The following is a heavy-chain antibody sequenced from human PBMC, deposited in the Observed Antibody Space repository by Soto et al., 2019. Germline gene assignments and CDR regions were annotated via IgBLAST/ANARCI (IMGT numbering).Heavy chain of an antibody. CDR2: ISAYNGNT. D-gene: IGHD2-15*01. CDR3: ASSSVRPTRWWLYDAFDI. CDR1: GYTFTSYG. Sequence: ASVKVSCKASGYTFTSYGISWVRQAPGQGLEWMGWISAYNGNTNYAQKLQGRVTMTTDTSTSTAYMELRSLRSDDTAVYYCASSSVRPTRWWLYDAFDIWGQGTMVTVSS. V-gene: IGHV1-18*01. J-gene: IGHJ3*02.